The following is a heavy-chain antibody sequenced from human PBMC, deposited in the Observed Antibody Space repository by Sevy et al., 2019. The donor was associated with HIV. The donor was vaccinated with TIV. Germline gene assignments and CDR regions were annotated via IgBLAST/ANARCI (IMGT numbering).Heavy chain of an antibody. J-gene: IGHJ4*02. CDR3: ARGRGDPRADCFDY. D-gene: IGHD2-21*02. CDR1: GFTFNIYS. V-gene: IGHV3-21*01. CDR2: IRGSSSYI. Sequence: GGSLRLSCAASGFTFNIYSMNWVRQAQGKGRSGVSSIRGSSSYIFHADSVKGRFTISRDNAKNSLYLQMNSLRAEDTAVYYCARGRGDPRADCFDYWGQGTLVTVSS.